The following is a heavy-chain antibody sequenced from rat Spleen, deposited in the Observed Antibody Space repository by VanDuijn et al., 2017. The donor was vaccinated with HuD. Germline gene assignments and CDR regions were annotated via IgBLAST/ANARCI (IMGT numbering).Heavy chain of an antibody. D-gene: IGHD1-4*01. Sequence: EVQLVESGGGLVQPGRSLKLSCVASGFTFNNYWMTWIRQAPGKGLEWVASINYDGRSTFYRDSVRDRFTISRDNGKSILYLQMNSLRSEDTATYYCTRPYLDYPGPHYFDYWGQGVMVTVSS. CDR2: INYDGRST. CDR1: GFTFNNYW. J-gene: IGHJ2*01. V-gene: IGHV5-31*01. CDR3: TRPYLDYPGPHYFDY.